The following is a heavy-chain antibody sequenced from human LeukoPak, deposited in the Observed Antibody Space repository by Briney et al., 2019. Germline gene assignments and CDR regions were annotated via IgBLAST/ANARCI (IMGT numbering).Heavy chain of an antibody. CDR3: AREIYGSGTHPFDY. CDR2: ISSRSDYI. CDR1: GFTFSTYD. Sequence: GGSLRLSCAASGFTFSTYDMNWVRQAPGKGLEWLSAISSRSDYIYYADSVKGRFTVSRDSAENSLYLQMSSLRAEDTAVYYCAREIYGSGTHPFDYWGQGTLVTVSS. D-gene: IGHD3-10*01. V-gene: IGHV3-21*06. J-gene: IGHJ4*02.